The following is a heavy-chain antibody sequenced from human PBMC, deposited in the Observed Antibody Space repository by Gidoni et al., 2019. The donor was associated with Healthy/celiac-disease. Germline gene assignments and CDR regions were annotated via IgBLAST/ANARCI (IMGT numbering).Heavy chain of an antibody. CDR1: GFTFSSYA. CDR3: AKAAAAVGVRYYYYGMDV. D-gene: IGHD6-13*01. CDR2: ISGSGGST. J-gene: IGHJ6*02. V-gene: IGHV3-23*01. Sequence: EVQLLESGGGLVQPGGSLRLSCAASGFTFSSYAMSWVRQAPGKGLEWVSAISGSGGSTYYADSVKGRFTISRDNSKNTLYLQMNSLRAEDTAVYYCAKAAAAVGVRYYYYGMDVWGQGTTVTVSS.